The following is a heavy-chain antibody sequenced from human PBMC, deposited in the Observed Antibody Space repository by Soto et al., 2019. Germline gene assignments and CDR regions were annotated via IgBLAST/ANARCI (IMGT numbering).Heavy chain of an antibody. J-gene: IGHJ4*02. CDR1: GYTFTSYY. CDR2: NNPSGGST. CDR3: ARDLQYYDFWSGYPKPKFYFDY. Sequence: QVQLVQSGAEVKKPGASVKVSCKASGYTFTSYYMHWVRQAPGQGLEWMGINNPSGGSTSYAQKFQGRVTMTRDTSTSTVYMELSSLRSEDTAVYYCARDLQYYDFWSGYPKPKFYFDYWGQGTLVTVSS. D-gene: IGHD3-3*01. V-gene: IGHV1-46*01.